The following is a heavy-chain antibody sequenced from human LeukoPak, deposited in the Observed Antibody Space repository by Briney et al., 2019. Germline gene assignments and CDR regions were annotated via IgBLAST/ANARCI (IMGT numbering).Heavy chain of an antibody. V-gene: IGHV3-7*03. CDR3: TRENYVPDS. J-gene: IGHJ4*02. CDR2: ISNGGYPT. Sequence: GGSLRLSCVASGYTFSHYWMSRVRQTPGKGLEWVASISNGGYPTYYVDSVRGRFTISRDDARNSLFLQMNGLRADDTAVYYCTRENYVPDSWGQGTLVTVSS. CDR1: GYTFSHYW. D-gene: IGHD3-10*02.